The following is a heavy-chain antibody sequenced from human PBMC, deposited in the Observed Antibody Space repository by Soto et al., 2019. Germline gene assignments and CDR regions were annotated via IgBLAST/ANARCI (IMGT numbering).Heavy chain of an antibody. D-gene: IGHD6-13*01. J-gene: IGHJ4*02. CDR1: GGSMRNYF. CDR2: IHYSGTT. V-gene: IGHV4-59*01. Sequence: LETLSLTCTVSGGSMRNYFWTWIRQPPGKGLEWIGYIHYSGTTSFFPSYNPSLRSRVTISEDTSKNQFSLKLLSVTTADTAVYFCAAGEASSRNLAPYYLDFWGQGTLVTVSS. CDR3: AAGEASSRNLAPYYLDF.